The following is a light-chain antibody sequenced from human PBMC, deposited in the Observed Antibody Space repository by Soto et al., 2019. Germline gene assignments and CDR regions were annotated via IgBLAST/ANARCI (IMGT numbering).Light chain of an antibody. CDR2: EVT. Sequence: QSALTQPASVSGSPGQSITISCTGTSSDVGSYNLVSWYQQHPGKAPKFMISEVTKRPSGVSTRFSGSKSGNTASLTISGLQAEDESDYYYCSYAGSGTWVFGGGTKLTVL. V-gene: IGLV2-23*02. CDR1: SSDVGSYNL. J-gene: IGLJ3*02. CDR3: CSYAGSGTWV.